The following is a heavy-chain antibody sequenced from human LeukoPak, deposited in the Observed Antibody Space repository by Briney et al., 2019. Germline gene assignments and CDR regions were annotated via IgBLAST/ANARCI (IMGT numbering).Heavy chain of an antibody. CDR2: IIPILGIA. CDR3: ARASTVPYNWFDP. CDR1: GYTFTGYY. D-gene: IGHD4-11*01. Sequence: GASVKVSCKASGYTFTGYYMHWVRQAPGQGLEWMGRIIPILGIANYAQKFQGRVTITADKSTSAAYMELSSLRSEDTAVYYCARASTVPYNWFDPWGQGTLVTVSS. V-gene: IGHV1-69*02. J-gene: IGHJ5*02.